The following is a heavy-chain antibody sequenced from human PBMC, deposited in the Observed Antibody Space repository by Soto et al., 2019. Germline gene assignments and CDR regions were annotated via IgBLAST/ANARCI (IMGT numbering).Heavy chain of an antibody. V-gene: IGHV1-18*01. J-gene: IGHJ6*02. CDR2: ISAYNGNT. CDR1: GYTFTSYG. D-gene: IGHD3-3*01. Sequence: QVQLVQSGAEVKKPGASVKVSCKASGYTFTSYGISWVRQAPGQGLEWMGWISAYNGNTNYAQKLQGRVTMTPDTSASTAHMEVRSLSSDGTAVYYCASDYNFWSGPPPPTYYYYGMDVWGQGTTVTVSS. CDR3: ASDYNFWSGPPPPTYYYYGMDV.